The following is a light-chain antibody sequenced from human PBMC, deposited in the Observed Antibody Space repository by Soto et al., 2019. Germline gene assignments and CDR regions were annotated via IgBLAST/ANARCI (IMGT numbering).Light chain of an antibody. CDR2: GAS. J-gene: IGKJ1*01. CDR1: QSVSNNY. Sequence: EIVLTQSPGTLSLSPGERATLPCRASQSVSNNYLAWYQQKPGQAPRLLIYGASNRATGIPDRFSGSGSGTDFTLTISRLEPEDFAVYYCQQYGSTGTFGQGTKVDI. CDR3: QQYGSTGT. V-gene: IGKV3-20*01.